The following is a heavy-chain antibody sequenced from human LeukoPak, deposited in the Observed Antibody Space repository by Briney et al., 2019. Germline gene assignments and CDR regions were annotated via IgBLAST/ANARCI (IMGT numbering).Heavy chain of an antibody. V-gene: IGHV3-21*04. CDR1: GFTFSSYS. Sequence: GGSLRLSCATSGFTFSSYSMNWVRQTPGKGLEWVSSISSGSSHIYYGDSVKGRFTISRDNSKNTLYLQMNSLRAEDTAVYYCAKDFRRGRDYWGQGTLVTVSS. CDR3: AKDFRRGRDY. J-gene: IGHJ4*02. D-gene: IGHD5-12*01. CDR2: ISSGSSHI.